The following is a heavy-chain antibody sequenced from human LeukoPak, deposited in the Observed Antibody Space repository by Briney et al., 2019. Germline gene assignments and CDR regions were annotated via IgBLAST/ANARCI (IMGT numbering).Heavy chain of an antibody. Sequence: PSETLSLTCTVSGGSISSYYWSWIRQPPGKGLEWIGYIYYSGSTNYNPSLKSRVTISVDTSKNQFSLKLSSVTAADTAVYYCARSYGSGSVYFDYWGQGTLVTVSS. V-gene: IGHV4-59*01. CDR1: GGSISSYY. CDR2: IYYSGST. D-gene: IGHD3-10*01. CDR3: ARSYGSGSVYFDY. J-gene: IGHJ4*02.